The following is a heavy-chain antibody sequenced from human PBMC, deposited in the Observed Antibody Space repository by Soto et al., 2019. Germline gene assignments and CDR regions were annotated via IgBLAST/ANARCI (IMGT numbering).Heavy chain of an antibody. V-gene: IGHV4-59*01. CDR2: IYYSGST. D-gene: IGHD3-9*01. J-gene: IGHJ4*02. Sequence: SETLSLTSTVSGGSMNSYYWSWIRKPPGKGLEWIGYIYYSGSTNYNPSLKSRVTISVDTSKNQFSLKLSSVTAADTAVYYCARSTPYYDILTGYYTLRSAYFDYWGQGTLVTVSS. CDR3: ARSTPYYDILTGYYTLRSAYFDY. CDR1: GGSMNSYY.